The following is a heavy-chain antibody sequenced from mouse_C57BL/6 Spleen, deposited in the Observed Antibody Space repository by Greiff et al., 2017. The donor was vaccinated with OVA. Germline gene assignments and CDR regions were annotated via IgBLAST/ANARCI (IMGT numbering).Heavy chain of an antibody. D-gene: IGHD1-1*01. J-gene: IGHJ3*01. CDR3: ARDDYGSSPAWCAY. V-gene: IGHV3-6*01. CDR1: GYSITSGYY. CDR2: ISYDGSN. Sequence: EVQLQESGPGLVKPSQSLSLTCSVTGYSITSGYYWNWIRQFPGNKLEWMGYISYDGSNNYNPSLKNRISITRDTSKNQFFLKLNSVTTEDTATYYCARDDYGSSPAWCAYWGQGTLVTVSA.